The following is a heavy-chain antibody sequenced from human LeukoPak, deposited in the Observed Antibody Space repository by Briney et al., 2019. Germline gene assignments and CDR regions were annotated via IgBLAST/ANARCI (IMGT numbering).Heavy chain of an antibody. CDR3: ARAPGVATVATNWFDT. CDR2: ISGSGRPT. Sequence: PGGSLRLSCAASGFTFNDYYMTWLRQAPGKGLEWVSYISGSGRPTYYADSVKGRFTISRDNAKNSLYLQMNSLRAEDTAVYYCARAPGVATVATNWFDTWGQGTLVTVSS. V-gene: IGHV3-11*01. J-gene: IGHJ5*02. D-gene: IGHD5-12*01. CDR1: GFTFNDYY.